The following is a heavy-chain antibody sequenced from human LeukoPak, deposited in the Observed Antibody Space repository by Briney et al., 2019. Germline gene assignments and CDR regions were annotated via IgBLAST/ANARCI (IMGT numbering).Heavy chain of an antibody. V-gene: IGHV1-2*06. CDR1: GGTFSSYA. CDR3: ARDLRGYSYGYAY. Sequence: ASVKVSCKASGGTFSSYAISWVRQAPGQGLEWMGRINPNSGGTNYAQKFQGRVTMTRDTSISTAYMELSRLRSGDTAVYYCARDLRGYSYGYAYWGQGTLVTVSS. CDR2: INPNSGGT. J-gene: IGHJ4*02. D-gene: IGHD5-18*01.